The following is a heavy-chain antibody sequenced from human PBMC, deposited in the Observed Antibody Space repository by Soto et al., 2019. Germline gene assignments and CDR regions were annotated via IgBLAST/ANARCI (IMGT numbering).Heavy chain of an antibody. CDR1: GFTFSSYG. V-gene: IGHV3-30*18. Sequence: GGSLRLSCAASGFTFSSYGMHWVRQAPGKGLEWVAVISYDGSNTYYGDTVKGRFTISRDNSKNTLSLQMNSLRAEDTAVYYCAKDGNVYSSGWYAPSLDYWAQGT. CDR3: AKDGNVYSSGWYAPSLDY. D-gene: IGHD6-19*01. J-gene: IGHJ4*02. CDR2: ISYDGSNT.